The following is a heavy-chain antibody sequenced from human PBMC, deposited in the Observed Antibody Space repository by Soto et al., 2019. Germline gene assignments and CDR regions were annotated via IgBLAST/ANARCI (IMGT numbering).Heavy chain of an antibody. D-gene: IGHD6-19*01. V-gene: IGHV1-18*01. CDR1: GYTFTSYG. Sequence: ASVKVSCKASGYTFTSYGISWVRQAPGQGLEWMGWISAYNGNTNYAQKLQGRVTMTTDTSTSTAYMELRSLRSDDTAVYYCARRVAEQWLVRTHYGMDVWGQGTTVTVSS. CDR3: ARRVAEQWLVRTHYGMDV. J-gene: IGHJ6*02. CDR2: ISAYNGNT.